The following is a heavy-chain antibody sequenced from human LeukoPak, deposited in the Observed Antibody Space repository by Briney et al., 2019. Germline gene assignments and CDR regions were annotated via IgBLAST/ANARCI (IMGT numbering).Heavy chain of an antibody. CDR1: GVSVSSGTYY. CDR2: IYYSGST. D-gene: IGHD2-8*01. CDR3: TRSTNLEAFDI. J-gene: IGHJ3*02. V-gene: IGHV4-61*01. Sequence: SETLSLTCTVSGVSVSSGTYYWSWIRQPPGKGLEWIGYIYYSGSTNYNPSLKSRVTISVDTSKNQCSLKLSSVTTADTAVYYCTRSTNLEAFDIWGQGTMVTVSS.